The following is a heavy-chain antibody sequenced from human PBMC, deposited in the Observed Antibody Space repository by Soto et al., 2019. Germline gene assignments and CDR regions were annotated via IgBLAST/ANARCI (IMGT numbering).Heavy chain of an antibody. CDR1: GFTFSSYG. J-gene: IGHJ5*02. D-gene: IGHD1-26*01. CDR3: AGGGGATIGWFDP. CDR2: ISYDGSNK. V-gene: IGHV3-30*03. Sequence: QVQLVESGGGVVQPGRSLRLSCAASGFTFSSYGMHWVRQAPGKGLEWVAVISYDGSNKYYADSVKGRFTISRDNSKNTLYLQMNSLRAEDTAVYYCAGGGGATIGWFDPWGQGTLDTVSS.